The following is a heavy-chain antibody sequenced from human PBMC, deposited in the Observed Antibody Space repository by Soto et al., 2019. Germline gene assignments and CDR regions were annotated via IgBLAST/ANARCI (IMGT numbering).Heavy chain of an antibody. CDR2: IYSGGST. CDR3: ARDRAYGDYYYYYGMDV. D-gene: IGHD4-17*01. J-gene: IGHJ6*02. Sequence: VGSLRLSCAASGFTVSSNCMSLVRQAPGKGLEWVSVIYSGGSTYYADSVKGRFNISRDNSKNTLYLQMNSLRAEDTAAYYCARDRAYGDYYYYYGMDVWGQGTTVTVSS. V-gene: IGHV3-53*01. CDR1: GFTVSSNC.